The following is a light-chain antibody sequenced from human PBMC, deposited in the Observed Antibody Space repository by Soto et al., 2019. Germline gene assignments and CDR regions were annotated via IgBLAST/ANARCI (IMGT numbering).Light chain of an antibody. V-gene: IGKV1-5*03. CDR1: QSISNW. CDR2: KAS. J-gene: IGKJ1*01. CDR3: QQYNSYRA. Sequence: DIQMTQSPSTLSVSVGDRVTITCRASQSISNWLAWHQQKPGKAPKLLIYKASSLESGVPSRFSGSGSGTEFTLTISSLQPDDFATYYCQQYNSYRAFGQGTKVEIK.